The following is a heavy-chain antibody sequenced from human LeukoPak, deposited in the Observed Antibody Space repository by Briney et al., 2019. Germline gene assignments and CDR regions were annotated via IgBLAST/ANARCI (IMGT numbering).Heavy chain of an antibody. CDR1: GFTFSSYW. CDR3: ARAPSEIGGYYPEYFRH. J-gene: IGHJ1*01. D-gene: IGHD3-22*01. V-gene: IGHV3-74*01. Sequence: GGCLTPSCAASGFTFSSYWMHWVRQAPGKWLVGVSRIKSDVSTNYADSVKGRFTISSDNAKNTVSLQMNSLRAEDTGVYYCARAPSEIGGYYPEYFRHWGQGTLVTVSS. CDR2: IKSDVST.